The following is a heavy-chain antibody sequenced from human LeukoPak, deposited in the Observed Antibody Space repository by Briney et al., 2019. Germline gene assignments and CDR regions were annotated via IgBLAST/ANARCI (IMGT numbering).Heavy chain of an antibody. V-gene: IGHV3-7*03. CDR2: INRVGGEI. Sequence: GGSLRLSCAASGLTLSHYYMTWVRQAPGKGLEWVANINRVGGEIYYVDSVKGRFTISRDNVKNSLYLEMNSLRVEDTAVYYCTTYPMVYAMNYWGQGTLVTVSS. CDR3: TTYPMVYAMNY. J-gene: IGHJ4*02. CDR1: GLTLSHYY. D-gene: IGHD2-8*01.